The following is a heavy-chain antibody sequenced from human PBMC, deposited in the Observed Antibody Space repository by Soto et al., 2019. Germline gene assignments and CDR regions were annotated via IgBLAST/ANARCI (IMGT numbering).Heavy chain of an antibody. CDR2: INHSGST. CDR3: ARGGLGQRFDP. J-gene: IGHJ5*02. V-gene: IGHV4-34*01. CDR1: GGSFSGYY. Sequence: SETLSLTCAVYGGSFSGYYWSWIRQPPGKGLEWIGEINHSGSTNYNPSLKSRVTISVDTSKNQFSLKLSSVTAADTAVYYCARGGLGQRFDPWGQGTLVTVSS.